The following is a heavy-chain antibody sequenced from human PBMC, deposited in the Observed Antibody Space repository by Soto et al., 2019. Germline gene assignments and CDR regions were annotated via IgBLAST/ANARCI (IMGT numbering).Heavy chain of an antibody. V-gene: IGHV2-70*12. Sequence: SGPTLVNPPQTLTLTCTLSGFSLNTNGVSVNWIRQPPGKALEWLARIDWDDDKYYNSSLKTRLTISRDSSRNQVVLTITNMEPLGTSTYFFARNPIWDYGDPRKAFDIWGQGNSVTVS. D-gene: IGHD4-17*01. CDR3: ARNPIWDYGDPRKAFDI. CDR2: IDWDDDK. CDR1: GFSLNTNGVS. J-gene: IGHJ3*02.